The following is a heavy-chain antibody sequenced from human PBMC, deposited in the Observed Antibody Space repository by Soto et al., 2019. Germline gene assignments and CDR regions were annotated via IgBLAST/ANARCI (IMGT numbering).Heavy chain of an antibody. CDR2: IYYSGST. J-gene: IGHJ5*02. CDR1: GGSISSGDYY. V-gene: IGHV4-30-4*01. D-gene: IGHD3-10*01. CDR3: ARALNYYGSGSYYMA. Sequence: QVQLQESGPGLVKPSQTLSLTCTVSGGSISSGDYYWSWIRQPPGKGLEWIGYIYYSGSTYYNPSLKSRVTISVDTSKNQFSLKLSSVTAADTAVYYCARALNYYGSGSYYMAWGQGTLVTVSS.